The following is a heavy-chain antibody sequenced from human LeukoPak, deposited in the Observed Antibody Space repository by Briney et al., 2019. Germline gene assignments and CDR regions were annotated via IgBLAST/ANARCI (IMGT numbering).Heavy chain of an antibody. V-gene: IGHV4-59*13. CDR1: GGSISGYF. J-gene: IGHJ6*02. Sequence: SETLSLTCTVSGGSISGYFWSWIRQPPGKGLEWIGYIYYSGSTNYNPSLKSRVTISVDTSKNQFSLKLSSVTAADTAVYYCARSFPYYYDSSGYSGMDVWGQGTTVTVSS. CDR3: ARSFPYYYDSSGYSGMDV. CDR2: IYYSGST. D-gene: IGHD3-22*01.